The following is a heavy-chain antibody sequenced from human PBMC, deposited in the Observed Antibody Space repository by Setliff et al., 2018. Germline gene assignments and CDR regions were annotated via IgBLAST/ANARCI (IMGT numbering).Heavy chain of an antibody. V-gene: IGHV5-51*01. CDR1: GYIFTNYW. Sequence: GESLKISCKASGYIFTNYWIGWVRQMPGKGLDWMGVIYPGDSDTRYSPSFQGQVTISADKSINTAYLQWSSPKASDTAIYYCTRHEDRNKCTSSSCYRENDAFDVWGQGAMVTVSS. CDR2: IYPGDSDT. CDR3: TRHEDRNKCTSSSCYRENDAFDV. J-gene: IGHJ3*01. D-gene: IGHD2-2*01.